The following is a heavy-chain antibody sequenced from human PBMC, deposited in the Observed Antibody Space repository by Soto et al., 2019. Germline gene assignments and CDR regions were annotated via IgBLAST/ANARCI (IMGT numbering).Heavy chain of an antibody. CDR2: ISSSSSYT. CDR1: GFTFSDYY. V-gene: IGHV3-11*06. J-gene: IGHJ6*02. CDR3: ARGKRGYCSGGSCYSCVGDYYYYGMDV. Sequence: QVQLVESGGGLVKPGGSLRLSCAASGFTFSDYYMSWIRQAPGKGLEWVSYISSSSSYTNYADSVKGRFTISRDNAKNSLYLQMNSLRSEDTAVYYCARGKRGYCSGGSCYSCVGDYYYYGMDVWGHGTTVTVSS. D-gene: IGHD2-15*01.